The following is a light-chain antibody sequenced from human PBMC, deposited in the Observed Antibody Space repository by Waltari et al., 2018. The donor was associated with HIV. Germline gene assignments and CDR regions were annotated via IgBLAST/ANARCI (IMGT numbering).Light chain of an antibody. Sequence: QSGLTQPPSVSGAPGQRGPIPCPGGSSNIGAGYDVHWYQQLPGTAPKLLIYGNSKRPSGVPDRFSGSKSGTSASLAITGLQAEDEADYYCQSYDSSLSGSVFGGGTKLTVL. CDR3: QSYDSSLSGSV. CDR1: SSNIGAGYD. CDR2: GNS. J-gene: IGLJ2*01. V-gene: IGLV1-40*01.